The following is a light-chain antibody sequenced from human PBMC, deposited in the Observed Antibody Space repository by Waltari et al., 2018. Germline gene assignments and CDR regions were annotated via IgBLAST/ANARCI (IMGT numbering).Light chain of an antibody. V-gene: IGKV1-27*01. Sequence: DIQMTQSPSSLSASVGDRLPIPCRASRDISNSLAWYQQVAGKVPKLLISASSTLQSGVPSRFSGSGSGSDFTLTINNLQPEDFATYYCQNYDKVPWTFGPGTRVDVK. J-gene: IGKJ1*01. CDR3: QNYDKVPWT. CDR2: ASS. CDR1: RDISNS.